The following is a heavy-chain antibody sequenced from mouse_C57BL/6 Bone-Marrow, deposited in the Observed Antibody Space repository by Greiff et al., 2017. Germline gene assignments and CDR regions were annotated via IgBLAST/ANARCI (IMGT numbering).Heavy chain of an antibody. Sequence: EVKVVESGGGLVQSGRSLRLSCATSGFTFSDFYMEWVRQAPGKGLEWIAASRNKANDYTTEYSASVKGRFIVSRDTSQSILSLQMNALRAEDTAIYYCARDGDYDGGYAMDYWGQGTSVTVSS. CDR2: SRNKANDYTT. D-gene: IGHD2-4*01. J-gene: IGHJ4*01. CDR1: GFTFSDFY. V-gene: IGHV7-1*01. CDR3: ARDGDYDGGYAMDY.